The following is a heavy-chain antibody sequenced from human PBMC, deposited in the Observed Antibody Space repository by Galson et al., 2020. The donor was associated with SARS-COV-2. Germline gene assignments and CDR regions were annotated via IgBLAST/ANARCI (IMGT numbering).Heavy chain of an antibody. CDR2: ISSSSSYI. J-gene: IGHJ3*02. V-gene: IGHV3-21*01. CDR1: GYTFSSYS. D-gene: IGHD3-10*01. Sequence: GGSLRLSCVASGYTFSSYSMNWVRQDPGKGLEWVSSISSSSSYIYYADSVKGRFTISRDNAKNSLYLQMNSLRAEDTAVYYCARAQWFGGFPDAFDIWGQGTMVTVSS. CDR3: ARAQWFGGFPDAFDI.